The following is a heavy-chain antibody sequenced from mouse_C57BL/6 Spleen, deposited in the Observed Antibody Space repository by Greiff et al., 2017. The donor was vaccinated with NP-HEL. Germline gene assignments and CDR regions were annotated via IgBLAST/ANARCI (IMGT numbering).Heavy chain of an antibody. CDR2: IYPGSGST. CDR1: GYTFTSYW. D-gene: IGHD1-1*01. CDR3: ARFPYYGSSYYAMDY. J-gene: IGHJ4*01. V-gene: IGHV1-55*01. Sequence: VQLQQPGGELVKPGASVKMSCKASGYTFTSYWITWVKQRPGQGLEWIGDIYPGSGSTNYNEKFKSKATLTVDTSSSTAYMQLSSLTSEDSAVYYCARFPYYGSSYYAMDYWGQGTSVTVSS.